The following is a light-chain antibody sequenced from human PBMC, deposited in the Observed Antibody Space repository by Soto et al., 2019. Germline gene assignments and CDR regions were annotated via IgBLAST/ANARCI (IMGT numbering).Light chain of an antibody. J-gene: IGLJ2*01. CDR3: CANTRSSLV. V-gene: IGLV2-14*01. Sequence: QSALTQPASVSGSPGQWITISCTGTSSDVGGYYDVYWYQQHPGTAPKLLIYGVSNRPSGVPYRFSGSKSGTTASLTISGPEDEDEDYCYCCANTRSSLVFGGGTKVTVL. CDR2: GVS. CDR1: SSDVGGYYD.